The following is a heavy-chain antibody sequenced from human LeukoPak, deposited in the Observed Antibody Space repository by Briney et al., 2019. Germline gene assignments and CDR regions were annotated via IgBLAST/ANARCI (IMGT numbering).Heavy chain of an antibody. CDR1: GGTFSSYA. J-gene: IGHJ4*02. Sequence: ASVKVSCKASGGTFSSYAISWVRQAPGQGLEWMGIINPSGGSTSYAQKFQGRVTMTRDMSTSTVYMELSSLRSEDTAVYYCARGSGWYYFDYWGQGTLVTVSS. V-gene: IGHV1-46*01. D-gene: IGHD6-19*01. CDR3: ARGSGWYYFDY. CDR2: INPSGGST.